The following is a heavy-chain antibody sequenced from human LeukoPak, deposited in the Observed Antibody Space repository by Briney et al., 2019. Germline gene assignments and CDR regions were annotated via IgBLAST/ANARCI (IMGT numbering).Heavy chain of an antibody. CDR2: IYYSGST. D-gene: IGHD6-13*01. V-gene: IGHV4-59*01. CDR3: ARGGYSSSWYEAFDI. Sequence: SETLSLTCTVSGGSISSYYWSWIRRPPGKGLEWIGYIYYSGSTNYNPSLKSRVTISVDTSKNQFSLKLSSVTAADTAVYYCARGGYSSSWYEAFDIWGQGTMVTVSS. CDR1: GGSISSYY. J-gene: IGHJ3*02.